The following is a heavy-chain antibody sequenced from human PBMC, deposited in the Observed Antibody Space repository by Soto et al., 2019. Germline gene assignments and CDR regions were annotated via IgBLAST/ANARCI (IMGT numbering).Heavy chain of an antibody. CDR1: GFTFDDFG. J-gene: IGHJ3*02. V-gene: IGHV3-9*01. CDR2: ISWNSGAI. CDR3: AKGFYSSSWYNDDFDI. D-gene: IGHD6-13*01. Sequence: EVQLVESGGGLVQPGRSLRLSCAASGFTFDDFGMHWVRQAPGKGLEWVSGISWNSGAIGYADSVKGRFTISRDNAKNSLSLQMNSLRAEDTALYYCAKGFYSSSWYNDDFDIWGQGTMVTVSS.